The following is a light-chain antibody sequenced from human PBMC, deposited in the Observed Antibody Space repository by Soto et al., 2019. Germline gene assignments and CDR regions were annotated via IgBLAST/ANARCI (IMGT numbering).Light chain of an antibody. V-gene: IGKV3-15*01. Sequence: EIVLTQSPATLSVSPWERATLSCRGSQSVTSNLAWYQQKPGQAPRLLIYGASTRATGIPAKFCGSGSGTEFTLTITSLQSEDFAVYYCQHYNNWPPWTFGQGTKVDIK. J-gene: IGKJ1*01. CDR1: QSVTSN. CDR3: QHYNNWPPWT. CDR2: GAS.